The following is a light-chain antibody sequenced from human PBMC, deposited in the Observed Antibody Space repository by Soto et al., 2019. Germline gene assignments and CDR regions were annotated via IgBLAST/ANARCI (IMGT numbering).Light chain of an antibody. Sequence: QSFLTQPASVSGSPGQSITISCTGTSSDVGGYNYVSWYQQHPGKAPKLMIYDVSNRPSGVSNRFSGSKSGNTASLTISGLQAEDEADYYCSSYTSSSTPVVFGGGTKLTVL. CDR1: SSDVGGYNY. CDR3: SSYTSSSTPVV. V-gene: IGLV2-14*01. CDR2: DVS. J-gene: IGLJ2*01.